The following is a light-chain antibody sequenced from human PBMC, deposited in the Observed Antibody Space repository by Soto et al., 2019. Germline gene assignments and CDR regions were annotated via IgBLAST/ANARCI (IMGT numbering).Light chain of an antibody. V-gene: IGKV3-15*01. CDR1: QNISTN. CDR3: HHFNTWPPKA. J-gene: IGKJ1*01. Sequence: DIVMTQSPATLSVSPGERATLSCRASQNISTNVAWYQQKPGQAPRLLLLSASSRLSDIPARFSGSGSRTEFTLTISGLQSEDVAVYYCHHFNTWPPKAFGQGTKVEFK. CDR2: SAS.